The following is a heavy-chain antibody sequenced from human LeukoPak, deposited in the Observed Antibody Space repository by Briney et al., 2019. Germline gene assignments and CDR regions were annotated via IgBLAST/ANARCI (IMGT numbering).Heavy chain of an antibody. CDR3: ARGLSSLYYYGMDV. CDR2: ISGSGGST. CDR1: GFTFSSYA. J-gene: IGHJ6*02. V-gene: IGHV3-23*01. Sequence: GGSLRLSCAASGFTFSSYAMSWVRQAPGKGLEWVSAISGSGGSTYYADSVKGRFTISRDNSKNTLYLQMSSLRAEDTAVYYCARGLSSLYYYGMDVWGQGTTVTVSS.